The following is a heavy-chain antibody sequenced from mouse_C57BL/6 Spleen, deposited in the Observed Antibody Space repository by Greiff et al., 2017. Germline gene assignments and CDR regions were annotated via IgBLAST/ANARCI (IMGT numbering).Heavy chain of an antibody. V-gene: IGHV1-61*01. CDR3: ARRVMSLHYEYDGFAY. J-gene: IGHJ3*01. Sequence: VQLQQPGAELVRPGSSVKLSCKASGYTFTSYWMDWVKQRPGQGLEWIGNIYPSDSATHYNQKFKDKATLTVDKSSSTAYMQLSSLTSEDSAVYYCARRVMSLHYEYDGFAYWGQGTLVTVSA. CDR2: IYPSDSAT. CDR1: GYTFTSYW. D-gene: IGHD2-4*01.